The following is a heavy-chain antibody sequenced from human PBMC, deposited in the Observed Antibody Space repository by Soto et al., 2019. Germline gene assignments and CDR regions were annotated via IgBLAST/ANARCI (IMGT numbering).Heavy chain of an antibody. V-gene: IGHV3-21*01. Sequence: EVQLVESGGGLVKPGGSLRLSCAASGFTFNSYTMNWVRQAPGKGLEWVSSITSSSTYIYSADSVKGRFTISRDDVKKSVELLGNRPVAEGAAVYYCAREGDYYYGMDVWGQGTTVTVSS. J-gene: IGHJ6*02. CDR3: AREGDYYYGMDV. CDR2: ITSSSTYI. CDR1: GFTFNSYT.